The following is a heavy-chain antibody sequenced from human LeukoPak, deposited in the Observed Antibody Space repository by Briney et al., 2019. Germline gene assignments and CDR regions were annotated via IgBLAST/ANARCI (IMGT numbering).Heavy chain of an antibody. Sequence: SETLSLTCAVYGGSFSGYYWSWIRQPPGKGLEWIGEINHSGSTNYNPSLKSRVTISVDTSKNQFSLKLSSVTAADTAVYYCARGAIAAAGSPYAFDIWGQGTMVTVSS. CDR2: INHSGST. V-gene: IGHV4-34*01. CDR3: ARGAIAAAGSPYAFDI. CDR1: GGSFSGYY. D-gene: IGHD6-13*01. J-gene: IGHJ3*02.